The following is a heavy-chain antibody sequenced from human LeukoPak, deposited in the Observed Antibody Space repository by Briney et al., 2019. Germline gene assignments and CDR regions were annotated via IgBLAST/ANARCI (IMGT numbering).Heavy chain of an antibody. J-gene: IGHJ4*02. Sequence: GGSLRLSCAASGFTFRSYGMSWVRQAPGKGLEWVSGISASGGSTYYADSVKGRFTISRDNSKNTLYLQMNSLRAEDTAVYYCANPSSDPYGSGSYYKPPGGDYWGQGTLVTVSS. V-gene: IGHV3-23*01. D-gene: IGHD3-10*01. CDR1: GFTFRSYG. CDR2: ISASGGST. CDR3: ANPSSDPYGSGSYYKPPGGDY.